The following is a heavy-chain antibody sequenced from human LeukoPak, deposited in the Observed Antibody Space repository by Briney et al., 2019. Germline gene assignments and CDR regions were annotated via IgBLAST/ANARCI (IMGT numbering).Heavy chain of an antibody. D-gene: IGHD3-22*01. CDR2: INTNTGNP. Sequence: ASVKVSCKASGYIFTSYAMNWVRQAPGQGLEWMGWINTNTGNPTYALGFTGRFVFSLDTSVSTAYLQISSLKAEDTAVYYCARDPRAYDSSGYYDNWFDPWGQGALVTVSS. CDR1: GYIFTSYA. J-gene: IGHJ5*02. CDR3: ARDPRAYDSSGYYDNWFDP. V-gene: IGHV7-4-1*02.